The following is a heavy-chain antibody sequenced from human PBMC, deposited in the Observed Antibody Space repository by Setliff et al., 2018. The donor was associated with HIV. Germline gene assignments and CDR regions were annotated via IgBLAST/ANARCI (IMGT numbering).Heavy chain of an antibody. CDR2: ISSSSSYT. Sequence: GGSLRLSCAASGFTFSDYFMSWIRQAPGKGLEWVSYISSSSSYTNYADSVKGRFTISRDNAKSSLYLQMNSLRAEDTAVYYCARGVAAAGTDYWGQGTLVTVS. D-gene: IGHD6-13*01. CDR3: ARGVAAAGTDY. V-gene: IGHV3-11*05. J-gene: IGHJ4*02. CDR1: GFTFSDYF.